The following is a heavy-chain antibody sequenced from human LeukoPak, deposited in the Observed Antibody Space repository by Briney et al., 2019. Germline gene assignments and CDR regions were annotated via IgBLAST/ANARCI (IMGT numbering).Heavy chain of an antibody. J-gene: IGHJ4*02. Sequence: ASVKVSCKASGYTFTSYGISWVRQAPGQGLERMGWISAYNGNTNYAQKLQGRVTMTTDTSTSTAYMELRSLRSDDTAVYYCARALSRWGYSSSSFDYWGQGTLVTVSS. CDR1: GYTFTSYG. V-gene: IGHV1-18*01. CDR3: ARALSRWGYSSSSFDY. D-gene: IGHD6-6*01. CDR2: ISAYNGNT.